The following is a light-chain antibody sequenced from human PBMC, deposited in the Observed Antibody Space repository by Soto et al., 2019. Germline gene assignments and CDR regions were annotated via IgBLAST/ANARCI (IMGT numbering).Light chain of an antibody. CDR2: AAS. CDR1: QGISNY. V-gene: IGKV1-27*01. Sequence: DIQMTQSPSSLSASVGDRVTITCRATQGISNYLAWYQQKPGKVPKLLIYAASTLQSGVPSRFSGSGSGTDFTLTISSLQPEDVANYDCQRYSSAPFTLGPGTNVHIK. CDR3: QRYSSAPFT. J-gene: IGKJ3*01.